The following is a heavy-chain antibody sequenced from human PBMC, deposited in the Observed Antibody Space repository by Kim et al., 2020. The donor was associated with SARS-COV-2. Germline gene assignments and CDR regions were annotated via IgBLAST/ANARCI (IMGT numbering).Heavy chain of an antibody. CDR2: INWNSGRI. D-gene: IGHD6-19*01. CDR1: GFTFDDYA. V-gene: IGHV3-9*01. J-gene: IGHJ4*02. CDR3: AKGRVVAGTLTPFDY. Sequence: GGSLRLSCVAFGFTFDDYAMHWVRQTPGKGLEWASGINWNSGRIGYADSVKGRFNISRDNAKKSRYLQMNSMRAEDTALYYCAKGRVVAGTLTPFDYWGQGTLVAVAS.